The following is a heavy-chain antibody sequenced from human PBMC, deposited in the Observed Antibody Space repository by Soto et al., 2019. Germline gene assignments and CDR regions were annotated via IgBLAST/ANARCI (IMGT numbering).Heavy chain of an antibody. CDR2: IFYSGRSGST. D-gene: IGHD2-21*02. J-gene: IGHJ5*02. V-gene: IGHV4-59*01. Sequence: ETLSLTCSVSGGSISSYYWSWIRQPPGKGLEWIGYIFYSGRSGSTNYNPSLKSRVTISVDTSKNQFSLKLSSVTAADTAVYYCARTALGWFDPWAQGTLVTVSS. CDR1: GGSISSYY. CDR3: ARTALGWFDP.